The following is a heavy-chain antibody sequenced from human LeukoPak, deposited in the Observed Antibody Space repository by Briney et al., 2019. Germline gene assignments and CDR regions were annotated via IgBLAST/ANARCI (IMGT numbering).Heavy chain of an antibody. J-gene: IGHJ4*02. D-gene: IGHD2-15*01. V-gene: IGHV4-38-2*02. CDR2: ICHNGNT. CDR1: GYSITTGYC. CDR3: ARDGGYCSGGSCHSDY. Sequence: SETLSLTCTVSGYSITTGYCWAWMRQPPGKGLEWIGTICHNGNTYYNPSLKGRITLSLHTSKNQFSLKLSSVTAADTAVYYCARDGGYCSGGSCHSDYWGQGTLVTVSS.